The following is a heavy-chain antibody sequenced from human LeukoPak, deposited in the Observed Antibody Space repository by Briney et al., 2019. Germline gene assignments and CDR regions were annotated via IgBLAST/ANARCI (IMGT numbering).Heavy chain of an antibody. Sequence: GASVNVSFKSSGYTFTSYYMHWVRQAPGQGLEWMGIINPSGGSTSYAQKFQGRVTMTRDTSTSTVYMELSSLRSEDTAVYYCARARIFGVALDPWGQGTLVTVSS. CDR2: INPSGGST. V-gene: IGHV1-46*01. D-gene: IGHD3-3*02. CDR1: GYTFTSYY. CDR3: ARARIFGVALDP. J-gene: IGHJ5*02.